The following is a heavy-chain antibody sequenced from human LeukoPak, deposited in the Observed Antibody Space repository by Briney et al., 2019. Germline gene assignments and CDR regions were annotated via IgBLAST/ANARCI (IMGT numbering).Heavy chain of an antibody. CDR1: GFTFSSYA. J-gene: IGHJ4*02. CDR3: AKDGGFGLGVGKDY. V-gene: IGHV3-23*01. D-gene: IGHD3-3*01. Sequence: PGRSLRLSCAASGFTFSSYAMSWVRQAPGKGLEWVSAISGSGGSTYYADSVKGRFTISRDNSKNTLYLQMNSLRAEDTAVYYCAKDGGFGLGVGKDYWGQGTLVTVSS. CDR2: ISGSGGST.